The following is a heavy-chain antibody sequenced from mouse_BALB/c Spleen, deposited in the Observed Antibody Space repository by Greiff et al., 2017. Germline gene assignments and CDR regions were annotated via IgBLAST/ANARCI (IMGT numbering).Heavy chain of an antibody. CDR2: ISSGGST. Sequence: EVLSVESGGGLVKPGGSLKLSCAASGFTFSSYAMSWVRQTPEKRLEWVASISSGGSTYYPDSVKGRFTISRDNARNILYLQMSSLRSEDTAMYYCARGVIGSSYILDYWGQGTTLTVSS. V-gene: IGHV5-6-5*01. CDR3: ARGVIGSSYILDY. J-gene: IGHJ2*01. CDR1: GFTFSSYA. D-gene: IGHD1-1*01.